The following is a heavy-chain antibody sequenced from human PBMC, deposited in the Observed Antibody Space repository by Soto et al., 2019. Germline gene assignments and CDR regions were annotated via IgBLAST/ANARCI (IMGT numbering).Heavy chain of an antibody. V-gene: IGHV5-51*01. Sequence: PGESLKISCKTSGYSFTSHWIAWVRQMPGKGLEWMGIIYPSDSDIRYRPSFQGQVTISVDKSISTAYLQWSSLKASDTAAYYCARQDYSNYRGGMDVWGQGXTVTVYS. CDR2: IYPSDSDI. CDR3: ARQDYSNYRGGMDV. D-gene: IGHD2-2*01. CDR1: GYSFTSHW. J-gene: IGHJ6*02.